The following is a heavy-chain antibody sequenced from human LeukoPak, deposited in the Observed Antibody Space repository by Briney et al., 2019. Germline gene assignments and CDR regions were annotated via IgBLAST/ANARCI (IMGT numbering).Heavy chain of an antibody. V-gene: IGHV4-59*01. Sequence: SETLSLTCTVSGASITSYYWSWIRQPPGKGLEWIGYIYYSGSTNYNPSLKSRVTISVDTSKNQFSLKLSSVTAADTAVYYCARGAMVIRQWLFDPWGQGTLVTVSS. CDR2: IYYSGST. CDR1: GASITSYY. D-gene: IGHD6-19*01. CDR3: ARGAMVIRQWLFDP. J-gene: IGHJ5*02.